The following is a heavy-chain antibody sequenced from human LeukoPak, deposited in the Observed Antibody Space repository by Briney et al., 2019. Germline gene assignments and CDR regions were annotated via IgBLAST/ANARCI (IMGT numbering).Heavy chain of an antibody. CDR1: GGSISSGGYY. Sequence: SETPSLTCTVSGGSISSGGYYWSWIRQHPGKGLEWIGYIYYSGSTYYNPSLKSRVTISVDTSKNQFSLKLSSVTAADTAVYYCASRSIAARKVDYWGQGTLVTVSS. V-gene: IGHV4-31*03. CDR2: IYYSGST. CDR3: ASRSIAARKVDY. D-gene: IGHD6-6*01. J-gene: IGHJ4*02.